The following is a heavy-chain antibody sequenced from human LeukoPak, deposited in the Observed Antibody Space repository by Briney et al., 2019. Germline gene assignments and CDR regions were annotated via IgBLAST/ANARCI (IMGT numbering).Heavy chain of an antibody. Sequence: SETLSLTCTVSGGSISSYYWSWIRQPPGKGLEWIGYIYYSGSTNYNPSLKSRVTISVDTSKNQFSLKLSSVTAADTAVYYCASRDGYSGSFDYWGQGTLVTVSS. D-gene: IGHD5-24*01. CDR2: IYYSGST. CDR1: GGSISSYY. V-gene: IGHV4-59*01. CDR3: ASRDGYSGSFDY. J-gene: IGHJ4*02.